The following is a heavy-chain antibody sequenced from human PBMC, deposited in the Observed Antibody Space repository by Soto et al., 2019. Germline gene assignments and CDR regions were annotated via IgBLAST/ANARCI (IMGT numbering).Heavy chain of an antibody. CDR3: VRATYFYYSSGYTRCLDY. D-gene: IGHD3-22*01. J-gene: IGHJ4*02. V-gene: IGHV3-72*01. CDR2: SRDKPQGYST. Sequence: PGGSLRLSCAASGFTFSNAWMSWVRQAPGKGLEWVGRSRDKPQGYSTAYAASVKGRFTTSRDESKNSAYLQMNSLKTEDTAVYYCVRATYFYYSSGYTRCLDYWGQGTLVTVS. CDR1: GFTFSNAW.